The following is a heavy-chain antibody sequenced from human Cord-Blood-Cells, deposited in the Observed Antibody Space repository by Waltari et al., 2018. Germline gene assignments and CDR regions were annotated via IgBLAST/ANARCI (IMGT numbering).Heavy chain of an antibody. Sequence: EVQLLRSGAEAKKPGEPLKTPCKGSDYRLTTYFTACARQMPGKGLEWMGIIYPGDSDTRYSPSFQGQVTISADKSISTAYLQWSSLKASDTAMYYCARRGGTEGHFDYWGQGTLVTVSS. D-gene: IGHD3-16*01. CDR1: DYRLTTYF. V-gene: IGHV5-51*01. J-gene: IGHJ4*02. CDR2: IYPGDSDT. CDR3: ARRGGTEGHFDY.